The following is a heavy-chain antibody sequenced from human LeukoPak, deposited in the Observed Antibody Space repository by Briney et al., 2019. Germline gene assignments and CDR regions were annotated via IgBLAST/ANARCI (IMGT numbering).Heavy chain of an antibody. CDR1: GFTFSSYG. CDR2: ISYDGSNK. J-gene: IGHJ4*02. V-gene: IGHV3-30*19. D-gene: IGHD3-10*01. CDR3: ARDLPAFYGSGSSIDY. Sequence: GGSLRLSCAASGFTFSSYGMHWVRQAPGKGLEWVAVISYDGSNKYYADSVKGRFTISRGNSKNTLYLQMNSLRAEDTAVYYCARDLPAFYGSGSSIDYWGQGTLVTVSS.